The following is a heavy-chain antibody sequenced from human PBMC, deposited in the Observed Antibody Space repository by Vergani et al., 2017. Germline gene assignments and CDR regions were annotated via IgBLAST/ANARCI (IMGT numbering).Heavy chain of an antibody. D-gene: IGHD6-6*01. CDR2: INHSGST. CDR1: GGSFSGYY. CDR3: ASGTDSSSSSVGVDY. Sequence: QVQLQQWGAGLLKPSETLSLTCAVYGGSFSGYYWSWIRQPPGKGLEWIGEINHSGSTNYNPSLKSRVTISVDTSKNQFSLKLSSVTAADTAVYYCASGTDSSSSSVGVDYWGQGTLVTVSS. V-gene: IGHV4-34*01. J-gene: IGHJ4*02.